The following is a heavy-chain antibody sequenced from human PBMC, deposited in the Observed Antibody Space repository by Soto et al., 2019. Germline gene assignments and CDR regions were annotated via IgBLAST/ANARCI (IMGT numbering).Heavy chain of an antibody. Sequence: ASVKVSCKASGYTFTSYDINWVRQAPGQGLEWMGWISAYNGNTNYAQKLQGRVTMTTDTSTSTAYMELRSLRSDDTAVYYCARDCITTYYYYYYGMDVWGQGTTVTVSS. CDR1: GYTFTSYD. D-gene: IGHD3-3*01. CDR2: ISAYNGNT. CDR3: ARDCITTYYYYYYGMDV. V-gene: IGHV1-18*01. J-gene: IGHJ6*02.